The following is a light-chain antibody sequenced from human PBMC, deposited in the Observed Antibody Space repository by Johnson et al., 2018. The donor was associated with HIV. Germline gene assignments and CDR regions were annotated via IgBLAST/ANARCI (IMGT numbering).Light chain of an antibody. Sequence: QSVLTQPPSVSAAPGQKVTISCSGTSSNVGNNYVSWYQQFPGTAPNLLIYEKNKRPSGIPDRFSASKSGTSATLAITGLQTGDEADYSCGTWVSSLYAHYVFGTGTKVTVL. V-gene: IGLV1-51*02. CDR2: EKN. CDR1: SSNVGNNY. CDR3: GTWVSSLYAHYV. J-gene: IGLJ1*01.